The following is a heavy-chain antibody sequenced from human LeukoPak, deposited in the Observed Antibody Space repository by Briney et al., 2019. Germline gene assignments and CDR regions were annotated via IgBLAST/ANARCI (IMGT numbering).Heavy chain of an antibody. J-gene: IGHJ5*02. CDR1: GFTFSSYT. CDR2: IYYSGTT. Sequence: GSLRLSCAVSGFTFSSYTMNWVRQAPGKGLEWVGTIYYSGTTHYNPSLKSRVTISIDTSKNQFSLKLSSVTAADTAVYFCARRITVAGGWFDPWGQGTLVTVSS. CDR3: ARRITVAGGWFDP. D-gene: IGHD6-19*01. V-gene: IGHV4-39*01.